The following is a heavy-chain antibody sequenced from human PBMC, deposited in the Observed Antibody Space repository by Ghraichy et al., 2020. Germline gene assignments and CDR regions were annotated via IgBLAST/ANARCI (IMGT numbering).Heavy chain of an antibody. CDR2: ISGSGAFR. CDR3: AKDPVYSGSYPSAFDY. D-gene: IGHD1-26*01. V-gene: IGHV3-23*01. Sequence: GGSLRLSCAASGFTFSSYAMSWVRQAPGKGLEWVSAISGSGAFRYYADSVKGRFTISRDNSKNTLYLQMNSLRAEDTAVYYCAKDPVYSGSYPSAFDYWGQGSLLSVSS. J-gene: IGHJ4*02. CDR1: GFTFSSYA.